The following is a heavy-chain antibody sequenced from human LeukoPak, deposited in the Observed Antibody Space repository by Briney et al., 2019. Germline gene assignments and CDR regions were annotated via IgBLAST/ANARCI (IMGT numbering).Heavy chain of an antibody. CDR3: ASSIAAAGTGYFDY. CDR1: GSTFGRSA. J-gene: IGHJ4*02. CDR2: IMTILGIA. Sequence: PRKASCKASGSTFGRSAISCVRQAPGHRLGWMGRIMTILGIANYAQKFQGRGTITADKSTSTAYMELSSLRSEDTAVYYCASSIAAAGTGYFDYWGQGTLVTVSS. V-gene: IGHV1-69*04. D-gene: IGHD6-13*01.